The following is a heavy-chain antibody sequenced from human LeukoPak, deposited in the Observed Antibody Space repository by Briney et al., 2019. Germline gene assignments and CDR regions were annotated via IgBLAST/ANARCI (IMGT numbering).Heavy chain of an antibody. J-gene: IGHJ4*02. CDR3: ARQGWELLRPYFDY. Sequence: KPSETLSLTCTVSGGSISSYYWSWLRQPPGKGLEWIGYIYYSGSTNYNPSLKSRVTISVDTSKNQFSLKLSSVTAADTAVYYCARQGWELLRPYFDYWGQGTLVTVSS. CDR1: GGSISSYY. CDR2: IYYSGST. D-gene: IGHD1-26*01. V-gene: IGHV4-59*08.